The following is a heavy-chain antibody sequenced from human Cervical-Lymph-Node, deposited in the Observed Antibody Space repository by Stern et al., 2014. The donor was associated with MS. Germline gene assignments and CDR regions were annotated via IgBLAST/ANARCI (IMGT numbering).Heavy chain of an antibody. J-gene: IGHJ4*02. CDR3: ASYLDSSGYLHYFDS. CDR1: GDSIRSNRYY. Sequence: QVQLQESGPGLVKPSETLSLTCAVSGDSIRSNRYYWNWIRQPPGKGLEWLGRTYHSGRTYLHPSLKSRVTISIDTSKHRFFVNLNSGTAADTAIYYCASYLDSSGYLHYFDSWGQGTLVTVSS. D-gene: IGHD3-22*01. CDR2: TYHSGRT. V-gene: IGHV4-39*01.